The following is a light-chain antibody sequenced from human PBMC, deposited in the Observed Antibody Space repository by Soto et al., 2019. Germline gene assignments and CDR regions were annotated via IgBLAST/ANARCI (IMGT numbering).Light chain of an antibody. CDR3: PPRSNSAFT. V-gene: IGKV3-11*01. CDR2: DAS. Sequence: EIGLTQAPATLSLSPGQRATPSCRASQSVSSYLAWYQQKPGQAPRLLIYDASNRATGIPARFSGSGSGTDFTLTISSLAPEDFAVYYCPPRSNSAFTFGPGTKVDIK. J-gene: IGKJ3*01. CDR1: QSVSSY.